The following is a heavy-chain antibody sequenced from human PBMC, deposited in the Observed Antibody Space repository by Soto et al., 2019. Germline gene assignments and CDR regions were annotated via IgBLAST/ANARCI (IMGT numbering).Heavy chain of an antibody. CDR1: GYTFTSYG. V-gene: IGHV1-18*01. Sequence: QVQLVQSGAEVKKPGASVKVSCKASGYTFTSYGISWVRQAPGQGLEWMGWISAYNGNTNYAQKLQGRLTMTTDNSTSTAYMELRSLRSDDTAVYYCARDAAMTTVTHLPDYWGQGTLVTVSS. CDR3: ARDAAMTTVTHLPDY. CDR2: ISAYNGNT. J-gene: IGHJ4*02. D-gene: IGHD4-17*01.